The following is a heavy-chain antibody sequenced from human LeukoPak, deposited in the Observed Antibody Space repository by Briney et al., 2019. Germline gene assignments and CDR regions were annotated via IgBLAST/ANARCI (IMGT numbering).Heavy chain of an antibody. CDR1: GYTFTSYD. V-gene: IGHV1-8*03. J-gene: IGHJ3*02. CDR2: MNPNSGNT. Sequence: GASVKVSCKATGYTFTSYDINWVRQATGQGLEWMGWMNPNSGNTGYAQKFQGRVTITRNTSISTAYMELSSLRSEDTAVYYCASSVVPAAHLDAFDIWGQGTMVTVSS. CDR3: ASSVVPAAHLDAFDI. D-gene: IGHD2-2*01.